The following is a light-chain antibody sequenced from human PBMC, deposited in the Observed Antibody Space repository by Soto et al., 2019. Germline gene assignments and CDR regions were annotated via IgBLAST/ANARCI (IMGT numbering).Light chain of an antibody. V-gene: IGLV2-11*01. J-gene: IGLJ1*01. CDR1: TIGAHSF. CDR2: DVS. CDR3: CSYTGNKVFV. Sequence: SVLTAPRTLSVYPGQSVTISCTGPTIGAHSFVSWYQDRPDKVPKLLIYDVSQRPSGIPDRFSGSRSANTASLTISGLQADDAAAYYCCSYTGNKVFVFGTGTKVTVL.